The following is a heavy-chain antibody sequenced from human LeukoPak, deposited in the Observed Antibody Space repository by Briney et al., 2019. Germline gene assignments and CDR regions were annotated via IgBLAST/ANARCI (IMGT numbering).Heavy chain of an antibody. J-gene: IGHJ6*03. V-gene: IGHV3-11*01. CDR2: ISNGGVSE. D-gene: IGHD2-21*02. Sequence: KPGGSPRLSFAASGFTFRDYYMSGFRQAPGKGLEWVSSISNGGVSEYYADSVKGRFTITRDNARNSLYLQINGLRAGDTAVYYCARPRGTAPGDYYYMDVWGKGATVTVSS. CDR1: GFTFRDYY. CDR3: ARPRGTAPGDYYYMDV.